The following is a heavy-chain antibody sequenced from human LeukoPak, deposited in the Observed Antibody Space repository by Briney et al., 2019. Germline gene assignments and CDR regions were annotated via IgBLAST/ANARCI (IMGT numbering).Heavy chain of an antibody. CDR2: IRYDGSNK. Sequence: PGGSLRLSCAASGFTFSNYGMHWVRQAPGKGLEWVAFIRYDGSNKYYADSVKGRFTISRDNSKNTLCLQMNSLRAEDTAVYYCANDIDFDYWGQGTLVTVSS. J-gene: IGHJ4*02. V-gene: IGHV3-30*02. D-gene: IGHD1-26*01. CDR1: GFTFSNYG. CDR3: ANDIDFDY.